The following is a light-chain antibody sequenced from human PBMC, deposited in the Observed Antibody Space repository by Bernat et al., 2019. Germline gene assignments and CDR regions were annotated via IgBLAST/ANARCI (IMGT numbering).Light chain of an antibody. CDR3: HQAGYFPLT. Sequence: DIQMTQSPSSVFASVGDRVTITCRASQDIRTWLAWYQQKPGKAPKLLIHGASSSQSAVPSRFSGSGSGTDFPLTISSLQPEDFATYYCHQAGYFPLTFGPGTRLMIK. CDR1: QDIRTW. V-gene: IGKV1D-12*01. J-gene: IGKJ5*01. CDR2: GAS.